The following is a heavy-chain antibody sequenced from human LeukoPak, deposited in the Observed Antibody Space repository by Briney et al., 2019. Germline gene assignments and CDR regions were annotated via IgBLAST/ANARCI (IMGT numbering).Heavy chain of an antibody. J-gene: IGHJ4*02. CDR3: AKDRFLEWLLRTYYFDY. CDR2: IYSGGST. D-gene: IGHD3-3*01. V-gene: IGHV3-53*01. CDR1: GFTVSSNY. Sequence: GGSLRLSCAASGFTVSSNYMSWVRQAPGKGLEWVSAIYSGGSTYYADSVKGRFTISRDNSKNTLYLQMNSLRAEDTAVYYCAKDRFLEWLLRTYYFDYWGQGTLVTVSS.